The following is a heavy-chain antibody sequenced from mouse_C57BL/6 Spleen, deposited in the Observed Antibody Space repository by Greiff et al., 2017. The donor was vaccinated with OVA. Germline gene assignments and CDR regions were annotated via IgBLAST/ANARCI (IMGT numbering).Heavy chain of an antibody. V-gene: IGHV1-7*01. CDR2: INPSSGYT. Sequence: VQLQQSGAELAKPGASVKLSCKASGYTFTSYWMHWVKQRPGQGLEWIGYINPSSGYTKYNQKFKDKATLTADKSSSTAYMQLSSLTYEDAAVDYCARGDYSNWYCDVWGTGTTVTVSS. J-gene: IGHJ1*03. CDR1: GYTFTSYW. CDR3: ARGDYSNWYCDV. D-gene: IGHD2-5*01.